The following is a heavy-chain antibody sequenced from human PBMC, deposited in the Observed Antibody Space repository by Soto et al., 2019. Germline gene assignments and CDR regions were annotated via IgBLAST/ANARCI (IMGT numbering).Heavy chain of an antibody. CDR1: GFSFGSYS. CDR2: ISGRGTTT. D-gene: IGHD2-2*01. V-gene: IGHV3-48*02. CDR3: VRLGYCSSATCRYYFYYYGMDV. Sequence: PGGSLRLSCEASGFSFGSYSMNWVRQAPGKGLEWVSFISGRGTTTYYADSVKGRFTVSRDNAKNSLSLEVNSLRDEDTAVYYCVRLGYCSSATCRYYFYYYGMDVWGQGTTVTVSS. J-gene: IGHJ6*02.